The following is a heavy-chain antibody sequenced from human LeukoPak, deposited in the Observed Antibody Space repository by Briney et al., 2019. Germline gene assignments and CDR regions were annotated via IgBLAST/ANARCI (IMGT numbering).Heavy chain of an antibody. CDR2: IWYDGSNK. D-gene: IGHD6-19*01. V-gene: IGHV3-33*08. CDR1: GFTFSSYS. J-gene: IGHJ3*02. CDR3: ARDKYSSGVSAFDI. Sequence: PGGSLRLSCVASGFTFSSYSMNWVRQAPGKGLEWVAVIWYDGSNKYYADSVKGRFTISRDNSKNTLYLQMNSLRAEDTAVYYCARDKYSSGVSAFDIWGQGTMVTVSS.